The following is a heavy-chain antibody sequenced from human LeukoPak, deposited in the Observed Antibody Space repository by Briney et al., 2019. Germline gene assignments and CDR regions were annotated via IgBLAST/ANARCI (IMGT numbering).Heavy chain of an antibody. J-gene: IGHJ4*02. Sequence: SETLSLTCAVSGGSISSYYWSWIRQPPGKGLEWIGYIYYSGSTNYNPSLKSRVTISVDTSKNQFSLKLSSVTAADTAVYYCARAPHYYDSSGYYWDYWGQGTLVTVSS. CDR1: GGSISSYY. V-gene: IGHV4-59*01. CDR3: ARAPHYYDSSGYYWDY. CDR2: IYYSGST. D-gene: IGHD3-22*01.